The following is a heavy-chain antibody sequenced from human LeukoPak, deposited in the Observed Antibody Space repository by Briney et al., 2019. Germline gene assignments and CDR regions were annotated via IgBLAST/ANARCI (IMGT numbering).Heavy chain of an antibody. J-gene: IGHJ4*02. CDR1: GGSISSSSYF. Sequence: SETLSLTCTVSGGSISSSSYFWGWIRQSPGKGLEWGGSIYYSGSTYYNPSLKSRVTISVDTSKNQFSPNLSSVTAPDTAVYYCARREGARPMDYWGQGTLVTASS. V-gene: IGHV4-39*01. D-gene: IGHD6-6*01. CDR3: ARREGARPMDY. CDR2: IYYSGST.